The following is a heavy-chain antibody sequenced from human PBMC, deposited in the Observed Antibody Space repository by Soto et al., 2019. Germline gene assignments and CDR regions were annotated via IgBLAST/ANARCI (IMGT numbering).Heavy chain of an antibody. J-gene: IGHJ4*02. Sequence: ASVKVSCKASGYTFTSYDINWVRQAPGQGLEWMGIINPSGGSTRDAQKFQGRVTMTRDTSTSTVYTELSSLRSEDTAVYYCARMMKTTADDFDYWGQGTLVTVSS. CDR1: GYTFTSYD. CDR2: INPSGGST. D-gene: IGHD4-17*01. CDR3: ARMMKTTADDFDY. V-gene: IGHV1-46*01.